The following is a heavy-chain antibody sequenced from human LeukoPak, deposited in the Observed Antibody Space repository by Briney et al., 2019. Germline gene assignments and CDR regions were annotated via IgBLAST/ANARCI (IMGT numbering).Heavy chain of an antibody. Sequence: GGSLRLSCVASGFTFNNYWMSWVRQAPGKGLEWVANIKKDGSEKYYVDSVKGRFTISRDNANNSLYLQMNSLRAEDTAVYYCARGGFDWGQGTLVTVSS. CDR2: IKKDGSEK. CDR1: GFTFNNYW. V-gene: IGHV3-7*01. D-gene: IGHD3-22*01. J-gene: IGHJ4*02. CDR3: ARGGFD.